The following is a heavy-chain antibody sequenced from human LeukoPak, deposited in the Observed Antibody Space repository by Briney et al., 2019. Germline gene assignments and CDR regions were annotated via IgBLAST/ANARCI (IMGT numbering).Heavy chain of an antibody. V-gene: IGHV4-4*07. CDR3: ARVDYYGSGSPYFDY. CDR2: IYTSGST. D-gene: IGHD3-10*01. J-gene: IGHJ4*02. Sequence: PSETLSLTCTVPGGSISSYYWSWIRQPAGKGLEWIGRIYTSGSTNYNPSLKSRVTMSVDTSKNQFSLKLSSVTAADTAVYYCARVDYYGSGSPYFDYWGQGTLVTVSS. CDR1: GGSISSYY.